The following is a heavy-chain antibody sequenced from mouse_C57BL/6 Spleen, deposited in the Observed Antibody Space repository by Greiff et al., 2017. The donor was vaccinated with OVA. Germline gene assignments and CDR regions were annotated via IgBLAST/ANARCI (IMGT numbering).Heavy chain of an antibody. V-gene: IGHV1-52*01. CDR3: ARGRSFAY. J-gene: IGHJ3*01. CDR1: GYTFTSYW. CDR2: IDPSDSET. Sequence: QVQLQQPGAELVRPGSSVKLSCKASGYTFTSYWMHWVKQRPIQGLEWIGNIDPSDSETHYNQKFKDKATLTVDKSSSTAYMQLSSLPSDVCAVEYGARGRSFAYWGQGTLVTVSA.